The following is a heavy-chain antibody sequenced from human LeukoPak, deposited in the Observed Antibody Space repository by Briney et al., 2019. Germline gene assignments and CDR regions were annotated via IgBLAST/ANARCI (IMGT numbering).Heavy chain of an antibody. CDR1: GGSISRSTYY. Sequence: PSETLSLTCTVSGGSISRSTYYWGWIRQPPGKGLEWIGSTYYSGSTYYNPSLKSRVTISVDTSKNQFSLKLSSVTAADTAVYYCARHWSRGYGDYLRAFDIWGQGTMVTVSS. D-gene: IGHD4-17*01. CDR3: ARHWSRGYGDYLRAFDI. J-gene: IGHJ3*02. V-gene: IGHV4-39*01. CDR2: TYYSGST.